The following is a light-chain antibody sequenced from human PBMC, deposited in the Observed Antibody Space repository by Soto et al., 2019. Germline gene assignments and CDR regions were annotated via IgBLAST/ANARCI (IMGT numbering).Light chain of an antibody. CDR2: NAS. J-gene: IGKJ5*01. CDR1: QSVSTF. V-gene: IGKV3-11*01. Sequence: EIVLTQSPATLSLSPGERAILSGMASQSVSTFLAWFQQKPGQPPRLLIYNASNRTTGIPARFSGSGSGTDFTLTISSLEPEDFAVYYCQQRGDWPPITFGQGTRLEIK. CDR3: QQRGDWPPIT.